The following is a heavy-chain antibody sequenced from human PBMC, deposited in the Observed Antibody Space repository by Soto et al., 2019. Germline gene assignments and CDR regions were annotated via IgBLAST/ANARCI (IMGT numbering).Heavy chain of an antibody. CDR2: IIPIFGTA. CDR3: ARAGGEQWPFDAFDI. J-gene: IGHJ3*02. D-gene: IGHD6-19*01. V-gene: IGHV1-69*13. CDR1: GDTFSSYA. Sequence: GVSVTVSCKGSGDTFSSYAIIWVRQAPGQGLEWMGGIIPIFGTANYAQKFQGRVTITADESTSTAYMELSSLRSEDTAVYYCARAGGEQWPFDAFDIWGQGTMVTVSS.